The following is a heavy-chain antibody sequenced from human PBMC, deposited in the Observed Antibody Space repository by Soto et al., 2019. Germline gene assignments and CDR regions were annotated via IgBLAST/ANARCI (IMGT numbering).Heavy chain of an antibody. V-gene: IGHV4-34*01. CDR2: INHSGNT. CDR3: ASSRFGVVSFDY. Sequence: QVQLQQWGAGLLKPSETLSLTCAVYGGSFSGYYWSWIRQPPGKGLEWIGEINHSGNTNYNPSLKSRVTISVDTSKNQFSLKLSSVTAADTAVYYCASSRFGVVSFDYWGQGTLVTVSS. CDR1: GGSFSGYY. J-gene: IGHJ4*02. D-gene: IGHD3-3*01.